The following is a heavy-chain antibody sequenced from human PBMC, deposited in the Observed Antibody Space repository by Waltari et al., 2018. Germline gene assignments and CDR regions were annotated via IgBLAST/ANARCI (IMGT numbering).Heavy chain of an antibody. CDR1: GGSIRSSSYY. J-gene: IGHJ4*02. V-gene: IGHV4-39*01. D-gene: IGHD6-19*01. Sequence: QLQLQESGPGLVKPSETLSFPCPVSGGSIRSSSYYWGWIRQPPGKGLEWIGSIYYSGSTYYNPSLKSRVTISVDTSKNQFSLKLSSVTAADTAVYYCATKRESSASGFDYWGQGTLVTVSS. CDR3: ATKRESSASGFDY. CDR2: IYYSGST.